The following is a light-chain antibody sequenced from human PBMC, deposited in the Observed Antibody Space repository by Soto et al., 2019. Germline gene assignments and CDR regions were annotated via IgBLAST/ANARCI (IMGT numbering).Light chain of an antibody. V-gene: IGKV3-11*01. CDR3: QQRSNWLIT. CDR1: QSVSSY. Sequence: IVLTQSPATLSLSPGERATLSCRASQSVSSYLAWYQQKPGQAPRLLIYDASNRATGIPARFSGSGSGTDFTLTISSLEPEDFAVYYCQQRSNWLITFCQGTRLEIK. CDR2: DAS. J-gene: IGKJ5*01.